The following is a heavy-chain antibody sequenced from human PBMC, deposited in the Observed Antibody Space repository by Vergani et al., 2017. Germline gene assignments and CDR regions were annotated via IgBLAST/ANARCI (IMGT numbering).Heavy chain of an antibody. V-gene: IGHV3-53*01. J-gene: IGHJ1*01. D-gene: IGHD3-22*01. CDR1: GFTVSSNY. CDR2: IYSGGST. CDR3: ARDSYDSSGYEH. Sequence: VQLVESGGGVVQPGRSLRLSCAASGFTVSSNYMSWVRQAPGKGLEWVSVIYSGGSTYYADSVKGRFTISRDNSKNTLYLQMNSLRAEDTAVYYCARDSYDSSGYEHWGQGTLVTVSS.